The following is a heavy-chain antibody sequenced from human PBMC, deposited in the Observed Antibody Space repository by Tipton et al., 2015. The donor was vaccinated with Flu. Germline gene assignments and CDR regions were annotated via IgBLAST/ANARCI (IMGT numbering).Heavy chain of an antibody. J-gene: IGHJ4*02. Sequence: RLSCAASGFTFSSYEMNWVRQAPGKGLEWVSYISSSGSTIYYADSVKGRFTISRDNAKNSLYLQMNSLRAEDTAVYYCASEGYYFDYWGQGTLVTVSS. V-gene: IGHV3-48*03. CDR2: ISSSGSTI. CDR1: GFTFSSYE. CDR3: ASEGYYFDY.